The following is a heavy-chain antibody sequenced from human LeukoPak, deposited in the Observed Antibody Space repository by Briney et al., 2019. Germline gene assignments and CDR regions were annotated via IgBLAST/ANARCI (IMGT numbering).Heavy chain of an antibody. CDR1: GYSFPKYW. CDR3: ARPVGSGWHFDY. D-gene: IGHD6-25*01. Sequence: WGSLEIYRQGSGYSFPKYWIGLVRQMPGKGVGGVGIIYPGDPDTRYRLSVQGQVTISADKSISPAYLHGGRLKAWDTRVLFCARPVGSGWHFDYWGQGTMVTVSS. CDR2: IYPGDPDT. V-gene: IGHV5-51*01. J-gene: IGHJ4*02.